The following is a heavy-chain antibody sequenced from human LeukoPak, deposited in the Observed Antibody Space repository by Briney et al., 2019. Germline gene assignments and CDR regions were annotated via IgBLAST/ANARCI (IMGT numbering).Heavy chain of an antibody. D-gene: IGHD3-10*01. J-gene: IGHJ4*02. CDR1: GYTFTGYY. CDR2: MNPNSGNT. V-gene: IGHV1-8*02. Sequence: ASVKVSCKASGYTFTGYYMHWVRQATGQGLEWMGWMNPNSGNTGYAQKFQGRVTMTRNTSISTAYMELSSLRSEDTAVYYCASTLGGSGSYYTYYFDYWGQGTLVTVSS. CDR3: ASTLGGSGSYYTYYFDY.